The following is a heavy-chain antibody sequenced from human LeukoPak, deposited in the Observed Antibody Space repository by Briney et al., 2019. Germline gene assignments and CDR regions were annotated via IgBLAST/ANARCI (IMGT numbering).Heavy chain of an antibody. CDR1: GGSFSGYY. CDR2: INHSGIT. V-gene: IGHV4-34*01. Sequence: PSETLSLTCAVFGGSFSGYYLSWIRQPPGKGLEWIGEINHSGITNYNPSLKSRVTISVDTSKNQFSLKLSSVTAADTAVYYCARGAHYYDSSGYSPRLVYWGQGTLVTVS. D-gene: IGHD3-22*01. J-gene: IGHJ4*02. CDR3: ARGAHYYDSSGYSPRLVY.